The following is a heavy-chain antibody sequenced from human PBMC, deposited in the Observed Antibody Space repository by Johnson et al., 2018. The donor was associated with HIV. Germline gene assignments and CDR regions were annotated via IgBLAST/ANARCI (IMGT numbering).Heavy chain of an antibody. J-gene: IGHJ3*02. CDR2: INWSGGRT. Sequence: MQLVESGGGMVRPGGSLRLSCAASGFTFDDYAMTWVRQAPGKGLEWVSGINWSGGRTGYADSVKGRFTISRDNAKNSLYLQMNSLRAEDTALYYCAGVGPGHAFDIWGQGTMVTVSS. V-gene: IGHV3-20*04. CDR3: AGVGPGHAFDI. CDR1: GFTFDDYA.